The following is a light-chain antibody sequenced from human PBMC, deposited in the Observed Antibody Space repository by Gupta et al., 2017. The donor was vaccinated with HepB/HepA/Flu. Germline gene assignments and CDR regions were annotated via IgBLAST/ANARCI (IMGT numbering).Light chain of an antibody. CDR3: QQYDDNPRT. Sequence: VMTQSPYSLSVSLCERATINCKSSQSGFYDSNNNNYLAWYQQKPGQPPKLLIYWASRRESGVPDRFSGSGFGTDFTLTISSLQAEDVAVYYCQQYDDNPRTFGEGTKVEIK. CDR1: QSGFYDSNNNNY. V-gene: IGKV4-1*01. J-gene: IGKJ1*01. CDR2: WAS.